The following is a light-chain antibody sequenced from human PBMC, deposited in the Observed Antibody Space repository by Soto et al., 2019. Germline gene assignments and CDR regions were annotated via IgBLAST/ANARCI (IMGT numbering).Light chain of an antibody. CDR1: SGHSSYT. Sequence: QPVLTQSPSASASLGASVKLTCTLSSGHSSYTIAWHQQQPEKGPRYLMTLNSDGSHSKGDGIPDRFSGSSSGAERYLSISSRQSEDEADYYCQTWGTGIEVFGGGTKLTVL. CDR2: LNSDGSH. J-gene: IGLJ3*02. V-gene: IGLV4-69*01. CDR3: QTWGTGIEV.